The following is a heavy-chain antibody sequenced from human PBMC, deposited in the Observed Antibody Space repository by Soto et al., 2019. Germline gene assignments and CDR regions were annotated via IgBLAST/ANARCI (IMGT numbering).Heavy chain of an antibody. CDR2: INHSGST. Sequence: KPSETLSLTCAVYGGSFSGYDWTWIRQPPGKGLEWIGEINHSGSTNYNPSLKSRVTISVDTSKNQFSLKLSSVTAADTAVYYCARGMHCSGGSCYVQDDYYYYMDVWGKGTTVTVSS. CDR1: GGSFSGYD. CDR3: ARGMHCSGGSCYVQDDYYYYMDV. J-gene: IGHJ6*03. D-gene: IGHD2-15*01. V-gene: IGHV4-34*01.